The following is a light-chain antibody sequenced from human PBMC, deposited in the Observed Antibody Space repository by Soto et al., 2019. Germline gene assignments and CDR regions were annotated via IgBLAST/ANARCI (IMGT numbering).Light chain of an antibody. CDR1: QSLSIN. Sequence: EIVMTQSPATLSVSQGERATLSCRASQSLSINLAWYQQKPGQAPRLLIYSASTRATGIPSRFSGSGSGTEFTLTISSLQSEDFAVYYCQQYNNLPVFGQGTKVDIK. V-gene: IGKV3-15*01. J-gene: IGKJ1*01. CDR2: SAS. CDR3: QQYNNLPV.